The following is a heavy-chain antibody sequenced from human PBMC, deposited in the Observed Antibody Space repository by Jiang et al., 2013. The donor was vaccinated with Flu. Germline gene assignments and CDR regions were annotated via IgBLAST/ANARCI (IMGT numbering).Heavy chain of an antibody. CDR2: ISYDGSNK. D-gene: IGHD3-10*01. CDR1: GFTFSSYA. J-gene: IGHJ4*02. CDR3: ARGAMLVRFGELLLDY. Sequence: RLSCAASGFTFSSYAMHWVRQAPGKGLEWVAVISYDGSNKYYADSVKGRFTISRDNSKNTLYLQMNSLRAEDTAVYYCARGAMLVRFGELLLDYWGQGTLVTVSS. V-gene: IGHV3-30*04.